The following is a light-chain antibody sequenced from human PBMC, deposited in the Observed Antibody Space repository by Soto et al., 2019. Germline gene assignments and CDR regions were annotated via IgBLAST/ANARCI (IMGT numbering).Light chain of an antibody. CDR3: TSYTRDTALV. CDR1: SSDVGTYNY. J-gene: IGLJ1*01. CDR2: EVS. Sequence: QSALTQPASVSGSPGQSITISCTGTSSDVGTYNYVSWYQHHPGKAPKLIIYEVSNRPSGVSNRFSGSKSGSTASLTISGLQAEDEADHHCTSYTRDTALVFGTRTKVTVL. V-gene: IGLV2-14*01.